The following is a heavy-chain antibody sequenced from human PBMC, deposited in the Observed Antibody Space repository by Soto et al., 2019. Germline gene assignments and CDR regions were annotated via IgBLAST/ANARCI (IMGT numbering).Heavy chain of an antibody. CDR3: ARDTPPTDD. CDR2: ISAYNTTT. J-gene: IGHJ4*02. V-gene: IGHV1-18*01. CDR1: GYTFTSYH. Sequence: QVQLVQSGAEVKKPGASVKVSCKTSGYTFTSYHISWVRQAPGQGLEWMGWISAYNTTTNYAQKFQGRVTMTTDTLTSTAYMELRSLRSDDAAVYYWARDTPPTDDWGQGTLVTVSS.